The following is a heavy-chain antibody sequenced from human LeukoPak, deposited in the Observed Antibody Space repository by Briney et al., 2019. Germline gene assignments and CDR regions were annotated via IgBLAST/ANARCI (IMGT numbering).Heavy chain of an antibody. D-gene: IGHD2-21*02. CDR3: VREDTPATANY. J-gene: IGHJ4*02. Sequence: GGSLRLSCAASEFTFSTYYMNWVRRAPGKGLEWVSVIYSDGSTYYAGSVKGRFTISRDNSKDTLFLQMHSLRPGDTAVYYCVREDTPATANYWGQGTLVTISS. CDR1: EFTFSTYY. CDR2: IYSDGST. V-gene: IGHV3-53*01.